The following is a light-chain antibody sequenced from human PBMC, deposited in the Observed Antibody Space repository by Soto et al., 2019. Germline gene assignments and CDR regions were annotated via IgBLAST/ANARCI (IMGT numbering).Light chain of an antibody. CDR3: QQYKGFSKK. Sequence: DIQMTQSPSTLSASVGDSVTITCRASQSISTWLAWYQQKPGKAPNLLIYDASILESGVPSRFSGSGTGTEFTLTISSLQPDDFATYYGQQYKGFSKKFGQGTKVEIK. CDR2: DAS. CDR1: QSISTW. J-gene: IGKJ1*01. V-gene: IGKV1-5*01.